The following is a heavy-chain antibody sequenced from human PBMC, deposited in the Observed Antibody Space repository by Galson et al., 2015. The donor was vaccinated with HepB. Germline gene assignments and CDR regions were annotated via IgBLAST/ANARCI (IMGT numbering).Heavy chain of an antibody. Sequence: CAISGDSVSTNRGAWSWLRQSPSRGLEWLGRTYYNSKWYNDYALSVRGRITINPDTSKNQFSLQLDSVTPEDTAVYYCARVLWDLRCFDLWGRGTLVSVSS. CDR3: ARVLWDLRCFDL. CDR1: GDSVSTNRGA. J-gene: IGHJ2*01. V-gene: IGHV6-1*01. D-gene: IGHD1-26*01. CDR2: TYYNSKWYN.